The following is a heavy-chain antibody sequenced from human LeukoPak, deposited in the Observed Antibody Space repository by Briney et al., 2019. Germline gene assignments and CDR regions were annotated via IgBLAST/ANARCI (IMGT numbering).Heavy chain of an antibody. Sequence: SETLSLTCTVSGGSISSGSYYWVWIRQPPGKGLEWIGYIYYSGSTNYNPSLKSRVTISVDTSKNQFSLKLSSVTAADTAVYYCARARAAAGLYFDYWGQGTLVTVSS. V-gene: IGHV4-61*01. CDR3: ARARAAAGLYFDY. J-gene: IGHJ4*02. CDR2: IYYSGST. CDR1: GGSISSGSYY. D-gene: IGHD6-13*01.